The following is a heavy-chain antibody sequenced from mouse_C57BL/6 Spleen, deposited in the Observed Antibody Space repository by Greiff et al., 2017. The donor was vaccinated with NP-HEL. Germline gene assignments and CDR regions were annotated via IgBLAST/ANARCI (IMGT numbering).Heavy chain of an antibody. V-gene: IGHV1-64*01. D-gene: IGHD1-1*01. CDR1: GYTFTSYW. CDR2: IHPNSGST. Sequence: QVQLQQPGAELVKPGASVKLSCKASGYTFTSYWMHWVKQRPGQGLEWIGMIHPNSGSTNYNEKFKSKATLTVDKSSSTAYMQLSSLTSEDSAVYYCASNYGSSYGVDYWGQGTTLTVSS. J-gene: IGHJ2*01. CDR3: ASNYGSSYGVDY.